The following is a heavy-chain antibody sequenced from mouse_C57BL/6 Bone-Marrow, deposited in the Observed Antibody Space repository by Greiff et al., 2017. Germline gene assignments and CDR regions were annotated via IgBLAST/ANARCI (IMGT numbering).Heavy chain of an antibody. V-gene: IGHV1-64*01. CDR2: IHPNSGST. D-gene: IGHD1-1*01. Sequence: QVQLQQPGAELVKPGASVKLSCKASGYTFTSYWMHWVKQRPGQGLEWIGMIHPNSGSTNYNEKFKSKATLTVDKSSSTAYMQLSSLTSEDSAVYYCARSRATVVAKGYWGQGTTLTVSS. CDR3: ARSRATVVAKGY. CDR1: GYTFTSYW. J-gene: IGHJ2*01.